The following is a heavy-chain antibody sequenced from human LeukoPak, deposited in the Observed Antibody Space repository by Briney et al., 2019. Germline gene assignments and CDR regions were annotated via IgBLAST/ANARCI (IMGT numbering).Heavy chain of an antibody. J-gene: IGHJ4*02. V-gene: IGHV4-34*01. D-gene: IGHD6-19*01. CDR2: INHSGGT. CDR3: AREGYSSGWFDY. Sequence: SETLSLTCAVYGGSFSGYYWSWIRQPPGKGMEWIGEINHSGGTNYNPSLKSRVTISVDTSKNQFSLKLSSVTAADTAVYYCAREGYSSGWFDYWGQGTLVTVSS. CDR1: GGSFSGYY.